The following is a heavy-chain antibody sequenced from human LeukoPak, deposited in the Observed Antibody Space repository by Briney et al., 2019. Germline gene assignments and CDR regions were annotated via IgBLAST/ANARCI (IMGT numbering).Heavy chain of an antibody. J-gene: IGHJ4*02. Sequence: GASVKVSCKASGGTFNSYAFSWVRQAPGQGLEWMGRIIPILDIANHAQKFQGRVTITADKSTNTGYMELSSLRSEDTALYYCARERDYTTMAPFDYWSQGTLVTVSS. CDR1: GGTFNSYA. D-gene: IGHD5-18*01. CDR3: ARERDYTTMAPFDY. CDR2: IIPILDIA. V-gene: IGHV1-69*04.